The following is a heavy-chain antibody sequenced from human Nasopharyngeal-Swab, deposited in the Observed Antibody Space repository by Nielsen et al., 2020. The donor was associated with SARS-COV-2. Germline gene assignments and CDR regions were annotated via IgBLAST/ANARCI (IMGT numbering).Heavy chain of an antibody. V-gene: IGHV3-74*01. CDR2: INSDGSST. CDR3: AKVKLERRGGDY. J-gene: IGHJ4*02. Sequence: GESLKISCAASGFTFSSYWMHWVRQAPGKGLVWVSRINSDGSSTSYADSVKGRFTISRDNAKNTLYLQMNSLRAEDTAVYYCAKVKLERRGGDYWGQGTLVTVSS. CDR1: GFTFSSYW. D-gene: IGHD1-1*01.